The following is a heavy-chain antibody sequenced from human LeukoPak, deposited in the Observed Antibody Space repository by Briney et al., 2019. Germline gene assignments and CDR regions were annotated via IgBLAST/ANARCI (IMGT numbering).Heavy chain of an antibody. J-gene: IGHJ3*02. CDR2: IYPGDSDT. CDR1: GYSFTSYW. V-gene: IGHV5-51*01. CDR3: AGRPRYRYGGPHAFDI. D-gene: IGHD1-26*01. Sequence: GESLNISCKGSGYSFTSYWIGWVRQMPGKGLEWMGIIYPGDSDTRYSPSFQGQVTISADKSISTAYLQWSSLKASDTAMYYCAGRPRYRYGGPHAFDIWGQGTMVTVSS.